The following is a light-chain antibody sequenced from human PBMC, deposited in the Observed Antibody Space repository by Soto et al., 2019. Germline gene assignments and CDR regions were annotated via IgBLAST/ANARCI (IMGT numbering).Light chain of an antibody. CDR3: QESSSTPCT. CDR1: QSINNL. J-gene: IGKJ3*01. CDR2: DVS. V-gene: IGKV1-5*01. Sequence: VPMTRSAATLSASVGKTVTMPCRASQSINNLLAWYQQKPGKAPKFLIYDVSTLESGVPSRFSGSGSGTEFTLTISSLQPEHVARYFCQESSSTPCTFDVGTRVDIK.